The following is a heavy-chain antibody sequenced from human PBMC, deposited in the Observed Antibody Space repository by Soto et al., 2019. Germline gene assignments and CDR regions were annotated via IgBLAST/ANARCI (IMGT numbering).Heavy chain of an antibody. V-gene: IGHV3-33*01. J-gene: IGHJ4*02. CDR2: IWYDGSNK. Sequence: GGSLRLSCAASGFTFSSYGMHWVRQAPGKGLEWVAVIWYDGSNKYYADSVKGRFTISRDNSKNTLYLQMNSLRAEDTAVYYCARLEQLANFDYWGQGTLVTVSS. CDR1: GFTFSSYG. CDR3: ARLEQLANFDY. D-gene: IGHD6-6*01.